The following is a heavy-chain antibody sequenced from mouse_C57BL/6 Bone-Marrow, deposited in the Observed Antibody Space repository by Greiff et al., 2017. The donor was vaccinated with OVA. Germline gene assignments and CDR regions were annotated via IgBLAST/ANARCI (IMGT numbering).Heavy chain of an antibody. CDR1: GYTFTSYW. Sequence: QVQLQQPGAELVKPGASVKLSCKASGYTFTSYWMQWVKQRPGQGLEWIGEIDPSASYPNYNQKFKGKATLTVETSSSKAYMQLSSLTSEDSAVYYCARSGGYGGNYYARDYWGQGTSVTVSS. CDR3: ARSGGYGGNYYARDY. D-gene: IGHD2-2*01. CDR2: IDPSASYP. J-gene: IGHJ4*01. V-gene: IGHV1-50*01.